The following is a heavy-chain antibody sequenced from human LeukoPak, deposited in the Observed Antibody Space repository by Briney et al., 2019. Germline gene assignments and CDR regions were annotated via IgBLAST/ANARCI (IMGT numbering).Heavy chain of an antibody. V-gene: IGHV3-11*01. Sequence: GGSLRLSCAASGFTFTDFYMSWIRQAPGKGLEWVSYISISGTTIYYADSVKGRFTFSRDNAKNTLYLQMNSLTADDTAVYHCAKGGGTYDSSGPLGHWGQGTLVTVSS. J-gene: IGHJ4*02. CDR3: AKGGGTYDSSGPLGH. D-gene: IGHD3-22*01. CDR2: ISISGTTI. CDR1: GFTFTDFY.